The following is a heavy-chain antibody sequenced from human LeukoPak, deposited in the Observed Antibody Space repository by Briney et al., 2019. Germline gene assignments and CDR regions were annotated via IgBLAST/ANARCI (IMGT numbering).Heavy chain of an antibody. D-gene: IGHD3-9*01. V-gene: IGHV3-21*01. J-gene: IGHJ4*02. CDR3: AKDAHRGLRYFDWLFPFDY. CDR1: GFTFSSYS. Sequence: PGGSLRLSCAASGFTFSSYSMNWVRQAPGKGLEWVSSISSSSSYIYYADSVKGRFTISRDNAKNSLYLQMNSLRAEDTAVYYCAKDAHRGLRYFDWLFPFDYWGQGTLVTVSS. CDR2: ISSSSSYI.